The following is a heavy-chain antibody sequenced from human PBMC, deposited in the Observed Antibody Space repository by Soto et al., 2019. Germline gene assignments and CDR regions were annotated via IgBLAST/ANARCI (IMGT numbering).Heavy chain of an antibody. CDR1: GFSFSDYY. CDR3: ARDLGYYDSSGYFDY. Sequence: QVQLVESGGGLVKPGGSLRLSCAASGFSFSDYYMSWIRQAPGKGLEWVSYNSSSGSIIYYADSVKGRFTISRDNAKNSLYLQMNSLRVEDTAVYYCARDLGYYDSSGYFDYWGQGTLVTVSP. CDR2: NSSSGSII. V-gene: IGHV3-11*01. J-gene: IGHJ4*02. D-gene: IGHD3-22*01.